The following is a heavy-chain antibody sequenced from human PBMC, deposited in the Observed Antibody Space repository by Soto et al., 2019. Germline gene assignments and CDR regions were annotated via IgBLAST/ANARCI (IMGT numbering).Heavy chain of an antibody. CDR3: AGDPAP. CDR1: GGSISSGGYY. CDR2: LYNHGST. Sequence: QVQLQESGPGLVKASQPLSLTCTVPGGSISSGGYYWSWIRQHPGKGLERIGYLYNHGSTYYNPSLRSRVTIAADTSKNQFSLELSSVTAEDTAVYCWAGDPAPWGQGSLVSVSS. J-gene: IGHJ5*02. V-gene: IGHV4-31*03.